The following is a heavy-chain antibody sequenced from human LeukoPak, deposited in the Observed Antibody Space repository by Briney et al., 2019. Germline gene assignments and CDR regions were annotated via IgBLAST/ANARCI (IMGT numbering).Heavy chain of an antibody. D-gene: IGHD2-15*01. CDR3: ARDECSGGSCYYYYYYGMDV. CDR1: GFTFSSYW. V-gene: IGHV3-7*03. CDR2: IKQDGSEK. J-gene: IGHJ6*04. Sequence: GGSLRLSCAASGFTFSSYWMSWVRQAPGKGLEWVGNIKQDGSEKYYVDSVKGRFTISRDNAKNSLYLQMNSLRAEDAAVYYCARDECSGGSCYYYYYYGMDVWGKGTPVTVSS.